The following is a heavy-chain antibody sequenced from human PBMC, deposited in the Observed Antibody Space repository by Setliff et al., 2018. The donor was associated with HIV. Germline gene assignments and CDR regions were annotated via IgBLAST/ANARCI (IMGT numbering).Heavy chain of an antibody. V-gene: IGHV1-2*06. Sequence: ASVKVSCKASGYTFTGFYMHWVRQAPGQGLEWMGRINPNSGDTNYAQKFQGRVTMTRDTSISTAYMELSSLRSEDTAVYYCARARSGCDYWGQGTLVTVSS. CDR1: GYTFTGFY. CDR2: INPNSGDT. D-gene: IGHD6-19*01. CDR3: ARARSGCDY. J-gene: IGHJ4*02.